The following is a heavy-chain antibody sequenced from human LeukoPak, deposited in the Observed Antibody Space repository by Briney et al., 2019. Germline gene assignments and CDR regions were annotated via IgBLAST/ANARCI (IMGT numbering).Heavy chain of an antibody. CDR3: AKDMGSGYYYYFDY. J-gene: IGHJ4*02. V-gene: IGHV3-23*01. D-gene: IGHD3-22*01. Sequence: AXXWVRQAPGXXXEGXSAISGSGGSTYYADSVKGRFTISRDNSKNTLYLQMNSLRAEDTAVYYCAKDMGSGYYYYFDYWGQGTLVTVSS. CDR2: ISGSGGST. CDR1: A.